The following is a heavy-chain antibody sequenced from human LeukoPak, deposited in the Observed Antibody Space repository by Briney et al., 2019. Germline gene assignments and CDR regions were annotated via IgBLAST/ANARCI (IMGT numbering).Heavy chain of an antibody. CDR3: ARYRGKNAFDI. V-gene: IGHV3-21*01. CDR2: ISSSSSYI. J-gene: IGHJ3*02. Sequence: GGSLRLSCAASGFIFRDYGMSWVRQAPGKGLEWVSSISSSSSYIYYADSVKGRFTISRDNAKNSLYLQMNSLRAEDTAVYYCARYRGKNAFDIWGQGTVVTVSS. CDR1: GFIFRDYG. D-gene: IGHD3-10*01.